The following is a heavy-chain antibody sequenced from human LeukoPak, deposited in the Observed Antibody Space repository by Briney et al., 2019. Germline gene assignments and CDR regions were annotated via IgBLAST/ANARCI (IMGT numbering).Heavy chain of an antibody. D-gene: IGHD3-10*01. CDR1: GFTFSSYE. V-gene: IGHV3-48*03. CDR2: ISSSGSTI. J-gene: IGHJ4*02. Sequence: GSLCLSCAASGFTFSSYELNWVRQAPGKGLEWVSYISSSGSTIYYADSVKGRFTISRDNAKNSLYLPMNSVRAEDTAVYYCASPLWFGELLSEKPLDYCGRGTLVTVSS. CDR3: ASPLWFGELLSEKPLDY.